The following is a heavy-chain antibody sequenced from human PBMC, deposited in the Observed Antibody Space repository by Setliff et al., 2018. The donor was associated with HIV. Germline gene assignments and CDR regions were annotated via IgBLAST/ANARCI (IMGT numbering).Heavy chain of an antibody. CDR1: GFTFSDYW. V-gene: IGHV3-74*01. CDR2: ITADGSST. J-gene: IGHJ3*02. CDR3: ARDTEMITTTDAFDI. Sequence: GSLRLSCVASGFTFSDYWMHWVRQAPGKGLVWVSRITADGSSTRYADSVNGRFTIPGDNAKDTMYLEMNSLRAEDTAVYYCARDTEMITTTDAFDIWGPGTMVTVSS. D-gene: IGHD3-22*01.